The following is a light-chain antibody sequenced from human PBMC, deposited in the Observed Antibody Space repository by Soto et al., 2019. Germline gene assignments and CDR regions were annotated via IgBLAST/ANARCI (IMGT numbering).Light chain of an antibody. CDR1: QDITNY. CDR3: QHYDHLPIT. Sequence: DIPMTQSPSSLSASVGDRGTITCQASQDITNYLNWYQQKPGKAPRLLLYDASSLETGVPSRFSGSGSGTDFTFTISSLQPEDIATYYCQHYDHLPITFGQGTRLEIK. CDR2: DAS. J-gene: IGKJ5*01. V-gene: IGKV1-33*01.